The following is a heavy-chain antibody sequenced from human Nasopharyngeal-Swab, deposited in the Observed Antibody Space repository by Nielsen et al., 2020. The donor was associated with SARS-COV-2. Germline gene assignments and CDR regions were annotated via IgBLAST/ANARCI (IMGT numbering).Heavy chain of an antibody. J-gene: IGHJ4*02. CDR3: TRCGGSCYAGRDY. CDR2: VRSKANNYAT. CDR1: GFTFSAHY. V-gene: IGHV3-73*01. D-gene: IGHD2-15*01. Sequence: GGSLRLSCAASGFTFSAHYMDWVRQASGKGLEWVGRVRSKANNYATAYAASVKGRFTISRDDSKNTAYLQMNSLKTEDTAVYYCTRCGGSCYAGRDYWGQGTLVTVSS.